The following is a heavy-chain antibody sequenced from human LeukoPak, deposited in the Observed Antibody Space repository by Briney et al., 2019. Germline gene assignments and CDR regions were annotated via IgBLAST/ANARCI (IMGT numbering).Heavy chain of an antibody. CDR3: AKGSSGYFADP. V-gene: IGHV3-23*01. CDR1: GFIFNNYG. Sequence: GGSLRLSCAASGFIFNNYGLIWVRQAPGKGLEWVSAISNDGGGTQYADFVEGRFTISRDNSKNTLFLQMSSLRAEDTALYYCAKGSSGYFADPCGQGTLVTVSS. D-gene: IGHD3-22*01. J-gene: IGHJ5*02. CDR2: ISNDGGGT.